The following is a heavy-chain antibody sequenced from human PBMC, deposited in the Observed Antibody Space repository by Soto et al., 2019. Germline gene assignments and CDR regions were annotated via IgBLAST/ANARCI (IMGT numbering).Heavy chain of an antibody. CDR1: GFTFGSYN. Sequence: EVQLVESGEGLSKPGGSLSLSWAASGFTFGSYNIHWIRQPPGKGLEFVSAISRSGDRTYYADSVKGRFTITRDNSKNTVWLQMGSLRAEDMAVYYCARARCSSGQCYYFDYWGRGALVSVSS. V-gene: IGHV3-64*02. J-gene: IGHJ4*02. CDR3: ARARCSSGQCYYFDY. D-gene: IGHD2-15*01. CDR2: ISRSGDRT.